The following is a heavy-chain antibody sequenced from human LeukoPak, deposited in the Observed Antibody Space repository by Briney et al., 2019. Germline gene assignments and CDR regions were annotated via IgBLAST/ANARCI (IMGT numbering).Heavy chain of an antibody. CDR2: ISGSGDNT. Sequence: GGSLRLSCAAYGFTFSSYAMSWVRQAPGKGLEWVSGISGSGDNTYYADSVKGRFTISRDNSKNTLYVQVNSLGTEDTAAYYCAKGSYYDSSGSFYFDYWGQGTLVTVSS. CDR1: GFTFSSYA. CDR3: AKGSYYDSSGSFYFDY. V-gene: IGHV3-23*01. J-gene: IGHJ4*02. D-gene: IGHD3-22*01.